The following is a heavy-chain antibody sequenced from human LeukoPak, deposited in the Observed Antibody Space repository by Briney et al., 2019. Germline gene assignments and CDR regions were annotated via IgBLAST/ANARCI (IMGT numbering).Heavy chain of an antibody. J-gene: IGHJ4*02. CDR2: IIPIFGTA. V-gene: IGHV1-69*05. Sequence: SVKVSCKASGGTFSSYAISWVRQAPGQGLEWMGGIIPIFGTANYAQKFQGRVTMTRDTSISTAYMELSRLRSDDTAVYYCARGDEYYDILTDPMERPSLVDYWGQGTLVTVSS. D-gene: IGHD3-9*01. CDR1: GGTFSSYA. CDR3: ARGDEYYDILTDPMERPSLVDY.